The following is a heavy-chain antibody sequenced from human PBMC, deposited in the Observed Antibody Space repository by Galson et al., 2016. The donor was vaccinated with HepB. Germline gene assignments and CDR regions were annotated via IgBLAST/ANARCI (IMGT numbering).Heavy chain of an antibody. CDR1: GFSISTGYY. J-gene: IGHJ4*02. V-gene: IGHV4-38-2*01. CDR2: IYHNGNT. D-gene: IGHD6-19*01. CDR3: VRGTVAGIDY. Sequence: LSLTCAVSGFSISTGYYWGWLRQPPGKGLYWIGNIYHNGNTYYNTSLRSRVILSVDTPKNLFSLNLSSVTAADTAVYYCVRGTVAGIDYWGQGTLVTVSS.